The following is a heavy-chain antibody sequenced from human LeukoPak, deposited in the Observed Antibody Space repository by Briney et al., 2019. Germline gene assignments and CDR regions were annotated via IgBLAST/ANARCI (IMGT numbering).Heavy chain of an antibody. D-gene: IGHD2-15*01. CDR1: GYIFTGHY. CDR3: ARDADCSGENCYEYFRH. Sequence: ASVKVSCKASGYIFTGHYMHWVRQAPGQGLEWMGWINPNSGDTRSTQKFQGGVTMTRDTSINTAYMELRSLRSDDTAVYYCARDADCSGENCYEYFRHWGQGTLLTVSP. V-gene: IGHV1-2*02. CDR2: INPNSGDT. J-gene: IGHJ1*01.